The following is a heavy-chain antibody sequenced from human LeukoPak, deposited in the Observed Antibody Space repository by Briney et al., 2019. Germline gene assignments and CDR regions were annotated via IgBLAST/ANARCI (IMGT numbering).Heavy chain of an antibody. CDR1: GFNFDNYW. J-gene: IGHJ4*02. CDR2: IREDGSKK. V-gene: IGHV3-7*01. Sequence: GGSLRLSCAASGFNFDNYWMSWVRQAPGKGLEWVANIREDGSKKYYVDSVKGRFTIPRDNAKKSLYLQMNSLRAEDSALYYCARWLDRWGQGTLVTVSS. CDR3: ARWLDR. D-gene: IGHD2-2*03.